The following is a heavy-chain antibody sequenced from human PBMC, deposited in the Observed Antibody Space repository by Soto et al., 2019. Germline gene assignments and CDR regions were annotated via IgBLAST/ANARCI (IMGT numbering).Heavy chain of an antibody. D-gene: IGHD6-6*01. Sequence: ASVKVSCKASGYTFTSYDINWVRQATGQGLEWMGWMNPNSGNTGYAQKFQGRVTMTRNTSISTAYMELSSLRSEDTAVYYCAGSSSSGNYYYGMDVWGQGTTVTVSS. V-gene: IGHV1-8*01. CDR1: GYTFTSYD. J-gene: IGHJ6*02. CDR3: AGSSSSGNYYYGMDV. CDR2: MNPNSGNT.